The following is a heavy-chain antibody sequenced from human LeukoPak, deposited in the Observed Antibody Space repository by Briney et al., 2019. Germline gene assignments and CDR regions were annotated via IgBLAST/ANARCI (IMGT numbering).Heavy chain of an antibody. CDR3: ARGLSGNLKCYGMDV. CDR2: INHSGST. V-gene: IGHV4-34*01. J-gene: IGHJ6*02. D-gene: IGHD4-23*01. CDR1: GGSFSGYY. Sequence: SETLSLTCAVYGGSFSGYYWSWIRQPPGKGLEWIGEINHSGSTNYNPSLKSRVTISVDTSKNQFSLKLSSVTAADTAVYYCARGLSGNLKCYGMDVWGQGTTVTVSS.